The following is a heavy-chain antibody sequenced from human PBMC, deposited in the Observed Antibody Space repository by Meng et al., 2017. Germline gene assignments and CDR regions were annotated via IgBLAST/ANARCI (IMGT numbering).Heavy chain of an antibody. CDR2: IKQDGSET. CDR3: AREPDPYSSSWYLEFLGDSAFDI. Sequence: GGSLRPSCAAAGFTSSTSWMSWVRQAPGKGLEWVANIKQDGSETYYVDSVKGRFTSSRDNAKNSLYLQMNSLRAEDTAVYYCAREPDPYSSSWYLEFLGDSAFDIWGQGTMVTVSS. J-gene: IGHJ3*02. CDR1: GFTSSTSW. D-gene: IGHD6-13*01. V-gene: IGHV3-7*01.